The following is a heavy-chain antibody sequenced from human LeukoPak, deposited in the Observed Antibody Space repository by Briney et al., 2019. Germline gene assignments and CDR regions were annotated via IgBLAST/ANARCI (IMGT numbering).Heavy chain of an antibody. J-gene: IGHJ4*02. D-gene: IGHD1-26*01. CDR1: RFSFSSST. CDR2: ISENSNDI. V-gene: IGHV3-21*01. CDR3: AAESGIYSPHY. Sequence: GGSLSFSCAASRFSFSSSTLQWDRQAPGKGLEWVSSISENSNDIYYASSLKGRFTISRDNAKKSLYLQMNSLRVEDTAVYYCAAESGIYSPHYWGQGTLVTVSS.